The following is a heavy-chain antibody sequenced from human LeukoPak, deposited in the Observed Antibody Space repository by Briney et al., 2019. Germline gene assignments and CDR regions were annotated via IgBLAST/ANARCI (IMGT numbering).Heavy chain of an antibody. CDR1: GGSFSGYY. V-gene: IGHV4-34*01. J-gene: IGHJ5*02. CDR3: ARVPSASVVVVPVATNWFDP. CDR2: INHSGST. Sequence: SETLSLTCAVYGGSFSGYYWSWIRQPPGKGLEWIGEINHSGSTNYNPSLKSRVTISVDTSKNQFSLKLSSVTAADTAVYYCARVPSASVVVVPVATNWFDPWGQGTLVTVSS. D-gene: IGHD2-2*01.